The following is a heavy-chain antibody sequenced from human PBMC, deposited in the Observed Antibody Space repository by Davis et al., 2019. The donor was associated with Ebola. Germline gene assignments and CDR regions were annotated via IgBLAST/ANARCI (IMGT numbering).Heavy chain of an antibody. Sequence: PSETLSLTCTVSGASFSGYYWSWIRQPPGKGLEWIGEISHYGSTNYNPSLKSRVTISVDTSKKQFSLKLNSVTAADTAVYYCARVNPQITMVRGVLPYWGQGTQVTVSS. J-gene: IGHJ4*02. CDR3: ARVNPQITMVRGVLPY. D-gene: IGHD3-10*01. V-gene: IGHV4-34*01. CDR1: GASFSGYY. CDR2: ISHYGST.